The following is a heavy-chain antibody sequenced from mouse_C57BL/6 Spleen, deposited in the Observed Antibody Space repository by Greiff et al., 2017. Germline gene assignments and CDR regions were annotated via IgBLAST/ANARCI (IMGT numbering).Heavy chain of an antibody. J-gene: IGHJ4*01. Sequence: QVQLQQPGAELVKPGASVKLSCKASGYTFTSYWMQWVKQRPGQGLEWIGEIDPSDSYTNYNQKFKGKATLTVDKSSSTAYMQLSSLTSEDSAVYYCARSGLYAMDYWGQGTSVTVSS. CDR1: GYTFTSYW. CDR2: IDPSDSYT. CDR3: ARSGLYAMDY. V-gene: IGHV1-50*01.